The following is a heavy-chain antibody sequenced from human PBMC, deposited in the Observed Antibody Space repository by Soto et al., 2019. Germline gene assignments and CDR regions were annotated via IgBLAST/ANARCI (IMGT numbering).Heavy chain of an antibody. Sequence: SETLSLTCTVSGGSISSYYWSWIRQPPGKGLEWIGYIYYSGSTNYNPSLKSRVTISVDTSKNQFSLKLSSVTAADTAVYYCARDQGGGWSNIDYWGQGILVTVSS. D-gene: IGHD6-19*01. CDR1: GGSISSYY. CDR2: IYYSGST. V-gene: IGHV4-59*01. CDR3: ARDQGGGWSNIDY. J-gene: IGHJ4*02.